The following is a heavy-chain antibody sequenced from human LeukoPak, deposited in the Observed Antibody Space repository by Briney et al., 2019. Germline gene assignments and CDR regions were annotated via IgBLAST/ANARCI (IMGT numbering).Heavy chain of an antibody. J-gene: IGHJ4*02. D-gene: IGHD6-19*01. CDR3: ATAPLNGYSSGWYSFDY. CDR1: GFTFSNYA. Sequence: PGRSLRLSCAASGFTFSNYAMHWVRQAPGKGLEGVTVISYDGSNKDYADSVKGRFTISRDNSKNTLYLQMNSLRPEDTAVYYCATAPLNGYSSGWYSFDYWGQGTLVTVSS. CDR2: ISYDGSNK. V-gene: IGHV3-30-3*01.